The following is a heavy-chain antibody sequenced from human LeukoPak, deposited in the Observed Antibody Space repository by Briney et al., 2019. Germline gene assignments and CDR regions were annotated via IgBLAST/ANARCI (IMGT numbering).Heavy chain of an antibody. V-gene: IGHV3-48*04. CDR2: ISSSGSTI. CDR1: GFTFRSYS. Sequence: GGSLRLSCAASGFTFRSYSMNWVRQAPGKGLEWVSYISSSGSTIYYADSVKGRFTISRDNAKNSLYLQMNSLRAEDTAVYYCARTRYYYDSSGYYAPYYFDYWGQGTLVTVSS. D-gene: IGHD3-22*01. CDR3: ARTRYYYDSSGYYAPYYFDY. J-gene: IGHJ4*02.